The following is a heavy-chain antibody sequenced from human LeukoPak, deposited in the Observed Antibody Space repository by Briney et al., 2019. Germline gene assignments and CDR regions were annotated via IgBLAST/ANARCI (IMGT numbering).Heavy chain of an antibody. J-gene: IGHJ4*02. CDR2: ISYDGSNK. CDR1: GFTFSSYA. V-gene: IGHV3-30-3*01. CDR3: ANKEAFDY. Sequence: PGGSLRLSCAASGFTFSSYAMHWVRQAPGKGLEWVAVISYDGSNKYYADSVKGRFTISRDNSKNTLYLQMNSLRAEDTAVYYCANKEAFDYWGQGTLVTVCS.